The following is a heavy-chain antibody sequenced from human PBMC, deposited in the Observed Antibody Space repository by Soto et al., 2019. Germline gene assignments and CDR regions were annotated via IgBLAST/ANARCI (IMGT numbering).Heavy chain of an antibody. CDR1: GYTFTGYY. Sequence: QVQLVQSGAEVKKPGASVKVSCKASGYTFTGYYMHWVRQAPGQGLEGMGWINPNSGGTNYAQKFQGWVTMTRDTSISIAYMELSRLRSDDTAVYYCARDGGYCSGGSCYDYYMDVWGKGTTVTVSS. CDR2: INPNSGGT. D-gene: IGHD2-15*01. V-gene: IGHV1-2*04. CDR3: ARDGGYCSGGSCYDYYMDV. J-gene: IGHJ6*03.